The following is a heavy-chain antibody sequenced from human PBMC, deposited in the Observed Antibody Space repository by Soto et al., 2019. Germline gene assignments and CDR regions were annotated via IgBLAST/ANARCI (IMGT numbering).Heavy chain of an antibody. V-gene: IGHV4-59*01. Sequence: PSETLSLTCTVSGGSISSYYWSWIRQPPGKGLEWIGYIYYSGSTNYNPSLKSRVTISVDTSKNQFSLKLSSVTAADTAVYYCARVLTGTASDAFDIWGQGTMVTVSS. CDR1: GGSISSYY. J-gene: IGHJ3*02. CDR2: IYYSGST. CDR3: ARVLTGTASDAFDI. D-gene: IGHD1-1*01.